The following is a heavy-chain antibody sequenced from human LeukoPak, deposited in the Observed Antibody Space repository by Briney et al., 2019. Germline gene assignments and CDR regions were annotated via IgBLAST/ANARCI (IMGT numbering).Heavy chain of an antibody. Sequence: PSETLSLTCTVSGGSISSYYWNWIRQPPGKGLEWIGYIYYSGSTNYNPSLKSRVTISVDTSKNQFSLKLSSVTAADTAVYYCARGAVLLWFGGITDAFDIWGQGTMVTVSS. CDR3: ARGAVLLWFGGITDAFDI. D-gene: IGHD3-10*01. J-gene: IGHJ3*02. CDR1: GGSISSYY. V-gene: IGHV4-59*12. CDR2: IYYSGST.